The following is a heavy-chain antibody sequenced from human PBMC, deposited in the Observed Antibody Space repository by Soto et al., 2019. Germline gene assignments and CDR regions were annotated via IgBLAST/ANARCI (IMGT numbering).Heavy chain of an antibody. Sequence: QVQLVQSGAEVKKPGSSVKVSCKASGGTFSSYTISWVRQAPGQGLEWMGRIIPILGIANYAQKFQGRVTITADKSTSTAYMELSSLRSEDTAVYSCARTGGGVTTGYWGQGTLVTVSS. CDR1: GGTFSSYT. J-gene: IGHJ4*02. CDR3: ARTGGGVTTGY. V-gene: IGHV1-69*02. D-gene: IGHD4-17*01. CDR2: IIPILGIA.